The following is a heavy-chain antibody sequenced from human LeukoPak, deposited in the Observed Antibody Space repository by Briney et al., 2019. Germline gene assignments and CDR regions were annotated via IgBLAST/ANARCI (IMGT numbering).Heavy chain of an antibody. J-gene: IGHJ4*02. Sequence: SQTLSLTCAISGDSVSSNSVTWNWIRQSPSRGLEWLGRTYYRSKWYNDYAVSVKSRMTINPDTSKNQLSLQLNSVTPEDTAVYYCARVFTSSGPYYFDYWGQGTLVTASS. CDR3: ARVFTSSGPYYFDY. CDR2: TYYRSKWYN. D-gene: IGHD6-25*01. CDR1: GDSVSSNSVT. V-gene: IGHV6-1*01.